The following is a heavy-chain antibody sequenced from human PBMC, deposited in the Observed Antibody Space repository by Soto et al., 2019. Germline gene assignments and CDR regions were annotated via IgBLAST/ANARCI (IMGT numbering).Heavy chain of an antibody. D-gene: IGHD6-13*01. Sequence: QVQLVESGGGVVQPGRSLRLSCAASGFTFSSYGMHWVRQAPGKGLEWVAVIWYDGSNKYYADSVKGRFTISRDNSKHTLYLKMNSLRAEDTAVYYCAREQQLVSEGWFDPWGQGTLVTVSS. CDR3: AREQQLVSEGWFDP. V-gene: IGHV3-33*01. J-gene: IGHJ5*02. CDR1: GFTFSSYG. CDR2: IWYDGSNK.